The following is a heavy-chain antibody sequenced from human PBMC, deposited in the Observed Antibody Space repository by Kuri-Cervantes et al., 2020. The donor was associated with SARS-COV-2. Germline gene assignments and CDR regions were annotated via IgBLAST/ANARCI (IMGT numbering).Heavy chain of an antibody. V-gene: IGHV3-23*01. CDR1: GFTFSSYA. Sequence: GESLKISCAASGFTFSSYAMSWVRQAPGKGLEWVSAISGSGGSTYYADSVKGRFTISRDNSKNTLYLQMNSLRAEDTAVYYCAKDRGYSYGYGYFDYWGQATLITVSS. CDR2: ISGSGGST. J-gene: IGHJ4*02. CDR3: AKDRGYSYGYGYFDY. D-gene: IGHD5-18*01.